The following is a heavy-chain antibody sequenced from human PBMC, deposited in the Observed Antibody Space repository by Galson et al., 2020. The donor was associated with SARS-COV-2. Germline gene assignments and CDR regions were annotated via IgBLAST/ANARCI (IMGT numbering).Heavy chain of an antibody. Sequence: GESLKISCKGSGYSFTSYWIGWVRQMPGKGLEWMGIIYPGDSDTRYSPSFQGQVTISADKSISTAYLQWSSLKASDTAMYYCARHALYGGSPAEYFQHWGQGTLVTVSS. D-gene: IGHD2-15*01. CDR1: GYSFTSYW. V-gene: IGHV5-51*01. CDR2: IYPGDSDT. J-gene: IGHJ1*01. CDR3: ARHALYGGSPAEYFQH.